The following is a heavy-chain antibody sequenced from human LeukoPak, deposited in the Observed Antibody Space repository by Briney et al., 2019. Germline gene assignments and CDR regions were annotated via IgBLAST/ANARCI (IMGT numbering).Heavy chain of an antibody. CDR1: GGSISSYY. J-gene: IGHJ6*03. V-gene: IGHV4-59*08. Sequence: SETLSLTCTVSGGSISSYYWSWIRQPPGKGLEWIGYIYYSGSTNYNPSLKSRVTISVDTSKNQFSLKLSSVTAADTAVYYCARQGYCSGGSCYFYYYYYMDVWGKGTTVTISS. CDR2: IYYSGST. CDR3: ARQGYCSGGSCYFYYYYYMDV. D-gene: IGHD2-15*01.